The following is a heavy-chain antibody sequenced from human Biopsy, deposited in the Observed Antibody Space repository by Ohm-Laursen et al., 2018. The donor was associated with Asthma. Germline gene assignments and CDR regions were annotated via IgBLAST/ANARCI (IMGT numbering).Heavy chain of an antibody. D-gene: IGHD3-22*01. CDR1: GFAVSRDY. J-gene: IGHJ4*02. Sequence: SLRLSCTASGFAVSRDYMFWVRQAPGKGLEWVSAIYSGGTSHTADSVRCRFTISRDYSKNTLYLQMHSLRAEDTAVYYCARGDSSNWSHYYFDYWGQGTLVTVSS. CDR3: ARGDSSNWSHYYFDY. CDR2: IYSGGTS. V-gene: IGHV3-53*01.